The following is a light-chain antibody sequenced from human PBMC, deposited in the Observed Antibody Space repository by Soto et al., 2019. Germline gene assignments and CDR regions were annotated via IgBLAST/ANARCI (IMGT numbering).Light chain of an antibody. V-gene: IGKV3-15*01. CDR1: QNIRTN. CDR2: GAS. CDR3: KHYNTWPG. J-gene: IGKJ2*01. Sequence: EIVMTQSPATLSASPGERATLSCRASQNIRTNLAWYQQKPGQAPRLLMYGASTRATGIPARFSGSGSGTEFTLTINSLQSEDFAVYYCKHYNTWPGFGQGTKLEIK.